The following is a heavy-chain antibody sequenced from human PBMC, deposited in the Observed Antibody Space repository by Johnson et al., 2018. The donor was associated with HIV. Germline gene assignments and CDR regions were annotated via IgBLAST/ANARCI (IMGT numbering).Heavy chain of an antibody. CDR2: ISSSGNTI. CDR1: GITFSDYY. J-gene: IGHJ3*02. Sequence: QMLLVESGGGLVKPGGSLRLSCAASGITFSDYYMSWIRQAPGKGLEWVSYISSSGNTIYYADSVKGRVTISRDNAKKSLYLQMNSLRAEDTALYYCAKGRSTAQFITDDAFDIWGQGTMVTVSS. V-gene: IGHV3-11*01. D-gene: IGHD3-10*01. CDR3: AKGRSTAQFITDDAFDI.